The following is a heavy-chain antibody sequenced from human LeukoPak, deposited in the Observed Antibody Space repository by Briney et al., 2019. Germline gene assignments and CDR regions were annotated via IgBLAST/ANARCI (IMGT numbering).Heavy chain of an antibody. V-gene: IGHV1-3*01. Sequence: GASVKVSCKASGYTFTSYAMHWVRQAPGQRLEWMGWINAGNGNTKYSQRFQGRVTITRDTSASTAYMELSSLRSEDTAVYYCARVGQQLGNDYWGQGTLVTVSS. CDR1: GYTFTSYA. CDR3: ARVGQQLGNDY. CDR2: INAGNGNT. J-gene: IGHJ4*02. D-gene: IGHD6-13*01.